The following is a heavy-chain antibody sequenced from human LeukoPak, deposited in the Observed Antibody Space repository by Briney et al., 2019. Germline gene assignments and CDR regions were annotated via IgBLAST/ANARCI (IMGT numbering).Heavy chain of an antibody. D-gene: IGHD3-9*01. V-gene: IGHV4-34*01. J-gene: IGHJ4*02. Sequence: SETLSLTCTVSGGSISRYYWSWIRQPPGKGLEWIGEINHSGSTNYNPSLKSRVTISVDTSKNQFSLKLSSVTAADTAVYYCARHPRTIYFDRYYFDYWGQGTLVTVSS. CDR3: ARHPRTIYFDRYYFDY. CDR1: GGSISRYY. CDR2: INHSGST.